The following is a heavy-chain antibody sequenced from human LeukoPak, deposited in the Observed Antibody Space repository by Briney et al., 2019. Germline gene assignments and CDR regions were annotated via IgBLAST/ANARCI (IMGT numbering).Heavy chain of an antibody. Sequence: SETLSLTCTVSGGSTSSYYWSWIRQPPGKGLEWIGYFHYSGSTNYNPSLKSRVTISVDTSKNLFSLKLSSVTAADTAVYYCARAFYGGNIDYWGQGILVTVSS. CDR3: ARAFYGGNIDY. CDR2: FHYSGST. D-gene: IGHD4-23*01. J-gene: IGHJ4*02. V-gene: IGHV4-59*01. CDR1: GGSTSSYY.